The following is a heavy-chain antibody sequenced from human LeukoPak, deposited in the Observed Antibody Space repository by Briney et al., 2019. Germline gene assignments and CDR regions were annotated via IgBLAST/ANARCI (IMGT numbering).Heavy chain of an antibody. CDR3: ARDKGSSGYYFEVGYFDY. D-gene: IGHD3-22*01. V-gene: IGHV3-20*04. CDR2: INWNGGST. CDR1: GFTVSSNY. Sequence: LTGGSLRLSCAASGFTVSSNYMSWVRQAPGKGLEWVSGINWNGGSTGYADSAKGRFTISRDNAKNSLYLQMNSLRAEDTALYYCARDKGSSGYYFEVGYFDYWGQGTLVTVSS. J-gene: IGHJ4*02.